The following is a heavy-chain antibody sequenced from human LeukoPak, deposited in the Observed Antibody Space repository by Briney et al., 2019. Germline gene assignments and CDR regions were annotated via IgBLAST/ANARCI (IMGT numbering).Heavy chain of an antibody. CDR2: ISGIGGST. J-gene: IGHJ4*02. D-gene: IGHD1-26*01. CDR1: GFTFRRYA. CDR3: AKDLGVYPPEGGFDH. V-gene: IGHV3-23*01. Sequence: GGSLRLSCSASGFTFRRYAMNWVCPAPGKGREWVSDISGIGGSTFYPDSAKGRFIVSRDNSKNTLHLQSDSCRAQAPAAIYCAKDLGVYPPEGGFDHWGQGTLVTVS.